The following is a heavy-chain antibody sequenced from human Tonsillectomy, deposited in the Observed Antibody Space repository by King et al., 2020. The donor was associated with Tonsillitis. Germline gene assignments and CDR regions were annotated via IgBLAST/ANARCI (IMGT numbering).Heavy chain of an antibody. CDR3: AKVYFDILTGYYIPSGYYYYMDV. J-gene: IGHJ6*03. V-gene: IGHV3-48*03. CDR1: GFTFNSYE. Sequence: VQLVESGGGLVQPGGSLRLSCAASGFTFNSYEMNWVRQAPGKGLEWVSYISSSGGTIYYADSVKGRFTISRDNAKNSLFLQMNSLRAEDTAVYYCAKVYFDILTGYYIPSGYYYYMDVWGKGTTVTVSS. D-gene: IGHD3-9*01. CDR2: ISSSGGTI.